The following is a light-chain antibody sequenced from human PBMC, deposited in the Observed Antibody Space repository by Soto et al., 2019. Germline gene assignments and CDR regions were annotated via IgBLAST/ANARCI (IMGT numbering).Light chain of an antibody. CDR1: QSVRSA. J-gene: IGKJ1*01. Sequence: EIVMTQSPAPLSASLGERATLSCRASQSVRSALAWYQRKPGQAPRLLIYGASTRATGIPARFSGSVSGTEFTLSIGSLQAEDFAVYYCQQYNDWPPTCGRGTKVEIK. V-gene: IGKV3-15*01. CDR2: GAS. CDR3: QQYNDWPPT.